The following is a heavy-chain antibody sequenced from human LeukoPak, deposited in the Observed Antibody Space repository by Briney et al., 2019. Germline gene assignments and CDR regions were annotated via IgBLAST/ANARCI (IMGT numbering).Heavy chain of an antibody. CDR2: VSAIGST. V-gene: IGHV4-4*07. CDR3: AQVTVGGHFDF. D-gene: IGHD6-19*01. CDR1: RGSTSDFY. Sequence: KPSETLSLTWTVSRGSTSDFYWSWIRQPARKGLEYIGRVSAIGSTSLNPSLQSRVTMSVDTSKSQFSLKLSSVTAADTAVYYCAQVTVGGHFDFWGQGSLVTVSS. J-gene: IGHJ4*02.